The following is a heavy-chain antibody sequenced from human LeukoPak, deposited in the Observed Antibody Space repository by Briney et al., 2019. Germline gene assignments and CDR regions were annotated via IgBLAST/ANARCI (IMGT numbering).Heavy chain of an antibody. CDR2: MNPNSGNT. CDR3: ARVLADYYDSSGIDY. Sequence: ASVKVSCKASEYTFTSYDINWVRQATGQGLEWMGWMNPNSGNTGYAQKFQGRVTMTRNTSISTAYMELGSLRSEDTAVYYCARVLADYYDSSGIDYWGQGTLVTVSS. J-gene: IGHJ4*02. D-gene: IGHD3-22*01. CDR1: EYTFTSYD. V-gene: IGHV1-8*01.